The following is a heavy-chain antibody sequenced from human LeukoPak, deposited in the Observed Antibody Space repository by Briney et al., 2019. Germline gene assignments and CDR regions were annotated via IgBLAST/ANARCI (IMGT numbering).Heavy chain of an antibody. CDR2: IRYDGTNK. CDR1: GFTFSSYW. Sequence: GGSLTLSCAASGFTFSSYWMHWVSQAPGKGLEWVAFIRYDGTNKYYADSVKGRFTISRDNSKNTLYLQINILRAEDTAVYYCAKPRWMSGSYYGGVFDHWGQGTLVTVSS. D-gene: IGHD1-26*01. CDR3: AKPRWMSGSYYGGVFDH. V-gene: IGHV3-30*02. J-gene: IGHJ4*02.